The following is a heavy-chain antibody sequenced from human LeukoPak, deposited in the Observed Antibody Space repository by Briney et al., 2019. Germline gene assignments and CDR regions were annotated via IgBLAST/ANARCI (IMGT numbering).Heavy chain of an antibody. CDR1: GDSLSSDLFY. D-gene: IGHD2-15*01. CDR3: ARDCCGHRSWFDP. V-gene: IGHV4-39*07. Sequence: SETLSLTCTVSGDSLSSDLFYWGWIRQPPGKGLEWIGSIFYSGTTSYNPSLKSRVTILLDTSKKEFSLRLSSVTAADTAVYYCARDCCGHRSWFDPWGLGTLVVVSS. J-gene: IGHJ5*02. CDR2: IFYSGTT.